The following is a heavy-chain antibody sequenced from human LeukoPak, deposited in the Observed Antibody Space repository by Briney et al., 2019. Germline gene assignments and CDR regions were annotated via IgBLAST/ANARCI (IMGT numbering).Heavy chain of an antibody. J-gene: IGHJ4*02. V-gene: IGHV1-18*01. CDR3: ARDLGAPSSGWFIDY. CDR2: NSAYNGNT. D-gene: IGHD6-19*01. CDR1: GYTFTSYG. Sequence: ASVKVSCKASGYTFTSYGISWVRQAPGQGLEWMGWNSAYNGNTNYAQKLQGRVTMTTDTSTSTAYMELRSLRSDDTAVYYCARDLGAPSSGWFIDYWGQGTLVTVSS.